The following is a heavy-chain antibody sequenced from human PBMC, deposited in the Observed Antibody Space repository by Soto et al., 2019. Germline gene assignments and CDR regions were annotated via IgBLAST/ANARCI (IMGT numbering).Heavy chain of an antibody. J-gene: IGHJ6*02. CDR2: IIPIFGTA. V-gene: IGHV1-69*01. CDR3: ARVCSGGSCYSRGSRSDYYYGMDV. D-gene: IGHD2-15*01. Sequence: QVQLVQSGAEVKKPGSSVKVSCKASGGTFSSYAISWVRQAPGQGLEWMGGIIPIFGTANYAQKFQGRVTITADESTSTADMELSSLRSEDTAVYYCARVCSGGSCYSRGSRSDYYYGMDVWGQGTTVTVSS. CDR1: GGTFSSYA.